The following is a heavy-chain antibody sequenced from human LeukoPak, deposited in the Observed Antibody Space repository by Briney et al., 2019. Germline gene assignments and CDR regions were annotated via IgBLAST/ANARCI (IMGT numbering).Heavy chain of an antibody. Sequence: GGSLRLSCAASGFTFSSYEMNWVRQAPGKGLEWVSYISSSTGSTMYYADSVKGRFTISRDNARNSLYLQMNSLRAEDTAVYYCARVGVLSSSWLLYWGQGTLVTVSS. J-gene: IGHJ4*02. V-gene: IGHV3-48*03. CDR3: ARVGVLSSSWLLY. D-gene: IGHD6-13*01. CDR1: GFTFSSYE. CDR2: ISSSTGSTM.